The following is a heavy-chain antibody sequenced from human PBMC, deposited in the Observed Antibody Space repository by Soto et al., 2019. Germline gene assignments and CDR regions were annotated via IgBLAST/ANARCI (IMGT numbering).Heavy chain of an antibody. CDR2: IYHTGNA. CDR1: GDSISNSRFY. Sequence: QLQLQESGPGLVKSSETLSLTCSVSGDSISNSRFYWAWIRQPPGEGLEWIGSIYHTGNAYYHPSLKSRVTKFVDTSKNQFSRKLTSVTAADTALYYCARDYFDSSDYTTNWFDPWGQGTLVTVSS. V-gene: IGHV4-39*01. J-gene: IGHJ5*02. CDR3: ARDYFDSSDYTTNWFDP. D-gene: IGHD3-22*01.